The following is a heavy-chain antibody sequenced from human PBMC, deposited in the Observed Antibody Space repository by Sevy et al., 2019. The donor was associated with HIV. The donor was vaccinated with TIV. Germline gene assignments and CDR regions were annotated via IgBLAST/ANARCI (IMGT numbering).Heavy chain of an antibody. CDR1: GFTFSSYA. J-gene: IGHJ4*02. V-gene: IGHV3-64*02. CDR3: AGGGAFWSGYTDY. D-gene: IGHD3-3*01. CDR2: INSNGVTT. Sequence: GGSLRLSCAASGFTFSSYAMHWVRQAPGKGLECVAAINSNGVTTYYADSVKGRFTISRDNSKNTLYLQMGSLRAEDMAVYYCAGGGAFWSGYTDYWGQGTLVTVSS.